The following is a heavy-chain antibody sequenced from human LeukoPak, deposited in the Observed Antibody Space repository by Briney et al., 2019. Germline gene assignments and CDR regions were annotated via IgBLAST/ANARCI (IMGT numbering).Heavy chain of an antibody. CDR1: GYRFTSYG. D-gene: IGHD2-15*01. Sequence: VASVKVSCKASGYRFTSYGISWVRQAPGQGLEWMGWISAYNGNTNYAQKLQGRVTMTTDTSTSTAYMELRSLRSDDTAVYYCARAPYCSGGSCQSYYYGMDVWGQGTTVTVSS. CDR2: ISAYNGNT. V-gene: IGHV1-18*01. CDR3: ARAPYCSGGSCQSYYYGMDV. J-gene: IGHJ6*02.